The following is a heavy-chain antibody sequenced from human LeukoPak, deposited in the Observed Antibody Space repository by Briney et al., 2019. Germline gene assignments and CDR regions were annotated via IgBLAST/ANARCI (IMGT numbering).Heavy chain of an antibody. Sequence: PGGSLRLSCAASGFTFSSYSMNWVRQAPGKGLEWVSYISSSSSTIYYADSVKGRFTISRDNAKNSLYLQMNSLRDEDTAVYYCACLLRTGTNLDSFDPWGQGTLVTVSS. V-gene: IGHV3-48*02. D-gene: IGHD1-7*01. CDR2: ISSSSSTI. CDR3: ACLLRTGTNLDSFDP. CDR1: GFTFSSYS. J-gene: IGHJ5*02.